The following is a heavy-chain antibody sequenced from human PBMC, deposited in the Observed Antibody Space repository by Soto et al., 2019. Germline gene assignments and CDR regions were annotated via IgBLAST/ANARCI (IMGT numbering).Heavy chain of an antibody. CDR2: IRSKAYGGTT. V-gene: IGHV3-49*03. J-gene: IGHJ3*02. D-gene: IGHD1-26*01. CDR1: GFTFGDYA. Sequence: GGSLRLSCTASGFTFGDYAMSWFRQAPGKGLEWVGFIRSKAYGGTTEYAASVKGRFTISRDDSKSIAYLQMNSLKTEDTAVYYCARESRATQGAFDIWCQGTMVTVSS. CDR3: ARESRATQGAFDI.